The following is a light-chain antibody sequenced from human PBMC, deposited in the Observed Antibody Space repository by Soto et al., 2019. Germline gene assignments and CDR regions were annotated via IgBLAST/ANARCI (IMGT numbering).Light chain of an antibody. J-gene: IGKJ1*01. CDR1: ESVSSTY. Sequence: EIVLTQSPGTLSLSPGERATLSCRARESVSSTYLAWYQQKPGQAPRLLIYGASSRATGIPDRFSGSGSGTDFTLTISSLQPDDFATYYCQQYNSYSWTFGQGTKVDIK. CDR3: QQYNSYSWT. V-gene: IGKV3-20*01. CDR2: GAS.